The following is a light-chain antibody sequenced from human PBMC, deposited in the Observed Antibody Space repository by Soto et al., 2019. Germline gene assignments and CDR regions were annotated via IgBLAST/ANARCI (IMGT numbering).Light chain of an antibody. J-gene: IGLJ3*02. CDR2: EDS. Sequence: QSALTQPASVSGSPGQSITISCTGTSSDVGGYNYVSWYQQHPGKAPKLMIYEDSNRPSGVSNRFSGSKSGNTASLTISGLQAEDEADYYCSSYTSSSTRVFGGGTALTVL. CDR3: SSYTSSSTRV. V-gene: IGLV2-14*01. CDR1: SSDVGGYNY.